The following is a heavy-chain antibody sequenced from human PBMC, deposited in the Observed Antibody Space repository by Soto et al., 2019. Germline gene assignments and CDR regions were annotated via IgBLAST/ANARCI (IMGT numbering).Heavy chain of an antibody. CDR1: GGC. J-gene: IGHJ5*01. V-gene: IGHV4-59*04. D-gene: IGHD2-15*01. Sequence: GGCWSRKRQPPGRGLEWIVNIDYTGVTYSNPSLKSRVTISRDTSKNQFSLKLTSVTAADTALYYCGKVLVGATGHTVSASWVPRTLVP. CDR3: GKVLVGATGHTVSAS. CDR2: IDYTGVT.